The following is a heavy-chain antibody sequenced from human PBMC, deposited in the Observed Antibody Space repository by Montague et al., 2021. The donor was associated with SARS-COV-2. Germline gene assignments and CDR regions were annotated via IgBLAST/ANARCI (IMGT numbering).Heavy chain of an antibody. J-gene: IGHJ5*02. CDR1: GDSIRSANYY. D-gene: IGHD3/OR15-3a*01. Sequence: SETLSLTCAVSGDSIRSANYYWAWIRQPTGRGLEWIGNIYYSGSTMHNPSLKSSVTMSVDTSKNQFSLHLILATAADTAVYYCARRLTGLAPAFDPWGQGTLVTVSS. V-gene: IGHV4-39*01. CDR2: IYYSGST. CDR3: ARRLTGLAPAFDP.